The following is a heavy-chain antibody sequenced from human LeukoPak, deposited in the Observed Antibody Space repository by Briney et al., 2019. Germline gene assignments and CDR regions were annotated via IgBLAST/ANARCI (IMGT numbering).Heavy chain of an antibody. V-gene: IGHV4-59*01. J-gene: IGHJ4*02. Sequence: SETLSLTCNFSIVPIKNYYWNWIRQSPGKGLQWIGYIYYTGSTDYNFSLKSRVTISLDTSENHFSLSLSSVTAADSALYFCASSRGPSSSWSFDSWGQGILVTVSS. CDR1: IVPIKNYY. CDR3: ASSRGPSSSWSFDS. D-gene: IGHD6-13*01. CDR2: IYYTGST.